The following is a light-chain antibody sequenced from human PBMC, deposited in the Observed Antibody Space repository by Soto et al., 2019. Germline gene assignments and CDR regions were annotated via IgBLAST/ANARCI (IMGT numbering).Light chain of an antibody. CDR2: TAS. CDR1: QTVSSK. Sequence: EIVMTQSPGTLSVSPGERVTLSCRASQTVSSKVAWYQQKPVQAPRLLIFTASLRATGVPARFSGSGSGTEFTLIISSLQSEDFATYYCQQSFSPLTFGGGTPQLTFGGGTKVEIK. V-gene: IGKV3-15*01. CDR3: QQSFSPLTFGGGTPQLT. J-gene: IGKJ4*01.